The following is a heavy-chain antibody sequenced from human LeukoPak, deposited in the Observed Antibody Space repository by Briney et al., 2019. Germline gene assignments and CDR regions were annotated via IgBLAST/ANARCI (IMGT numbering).Heavy chain of an antibody. CDR1: GFTFSSYA. D-gene: IGHD6-13*01. CDR2: ISGSGGST. J-gene: IGHJ3*01. CDR3: AKGIAAAGGH. Sequence: GGSLRLSCAAPGFTFSSYAMSWVRQAPGKGLEWVSAISGSGGSTYYADSVKGRFTISRDNSKNTPYLQMNSLRAEDTAVYYCAKGIAAAGGHWGQGTMVTVSS. V-gene: IGHV3-23*01.